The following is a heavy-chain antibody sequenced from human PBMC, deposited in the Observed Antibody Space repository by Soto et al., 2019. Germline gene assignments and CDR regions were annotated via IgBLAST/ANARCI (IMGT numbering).Heavy chain of an antibody. V-gene: IGHV3-23*01. Sequence: EVQLSESGGGLVHPGGSMRLSCAASGFIFRNYAMSWVRQAPGKGLEWVSVITLSGGSAYYADSVKGRFTISRDNSQNTLYLQMNSRRAEDTAVYYCAKFGDYYYSLFDYWGQGTPVTVSS. D-gene: IGHD3-22*01. CDR2: ITLSGGSA. CDR3: AKFGDYYYSLFDY. J-gene: IGHJ4*02. CDR1: GFIFRNYA.